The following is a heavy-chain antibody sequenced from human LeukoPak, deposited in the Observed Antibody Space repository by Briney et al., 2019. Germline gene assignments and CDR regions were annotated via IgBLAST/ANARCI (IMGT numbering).Heavy chain of an antibody. D-gene: IGHD5-12*01. Sequence: GASVKVSCKVSGYTLTELAIHWVGQAPGKGLEWMGGFDPEDVETIYAQKFQGRVTMTEDTYTDTAYMELSSLRSEDTAVYYCATYSGYAAYWGQGTLVSVSS. V-gene: IGHV1-24*01. CDR2: FDPEDVET. J-gene: IGHJ4*02. CDR1: GYTLTELA. CDR3: ATYSGYAAY.